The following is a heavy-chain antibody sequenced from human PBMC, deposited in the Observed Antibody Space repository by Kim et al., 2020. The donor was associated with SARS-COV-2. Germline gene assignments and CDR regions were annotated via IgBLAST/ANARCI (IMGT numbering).Heavy chain of an antibody. D-gene: IGHD3-22*01. J-gene: IGHJ4*02. Sequence: VKGRFTNSRDNSKNSLYLQMNSLRTEDTALYYCAKHLYDSSGYYYSGVDYWGQGTLVTVSS. CDR3: AKHLYDSSGYYYSGVDY. V-gene: IGHV3-43*01.